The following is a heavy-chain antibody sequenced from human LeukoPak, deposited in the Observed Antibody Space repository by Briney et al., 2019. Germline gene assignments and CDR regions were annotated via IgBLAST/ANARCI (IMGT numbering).Heavy chain of an antibody. J-gene: IGHJ4*02. Sequence: GGSLRLSCAASGFTFSSYNMNWVRQAPGKGLEWISYISNSRTTIYYADSVKGRFTISRDNAKSSLYLQMNSLRAEDTAVYYCAKKIYSDYGFDYWDQGTLVTVSS. CDR2: ISNSRTTI. D-gene: IGHD4-17*01. CDR1: GFTFSSYN. V-gene: IGHV3-48*01. CDR3: AKKIYSDYGFDY.